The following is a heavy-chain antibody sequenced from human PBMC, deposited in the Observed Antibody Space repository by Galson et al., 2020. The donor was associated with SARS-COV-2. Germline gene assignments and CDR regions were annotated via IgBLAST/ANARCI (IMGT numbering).Heavy chain of an antibody. CDR1: GGSISSSNW. J-gene: IGHJ4*02. D-gene: IGHD6-19*01. Sequence: ASETLSLTCAVSGGSISSSNWWSWVRQPPGKGLEWIGEIYHSGSTNYNPYLKSRVTISVDKSKNQFSLKLSSVTAADTAVYYCASYVGRWLVRGPFDYWGQGTLVTVSS. V-gene: IGHV4-4*02. CDR2: IYHSGST. CDR3: ASYVGRWLVRGPFDY.